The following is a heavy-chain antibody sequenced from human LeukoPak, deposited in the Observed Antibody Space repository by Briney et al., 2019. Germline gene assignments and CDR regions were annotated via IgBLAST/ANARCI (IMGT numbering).Heavy chain of an antibody. CDR3: ATDSSGSYAGWPDP. Sequence: ASVKVSCKASGYTFTGYYMHCVRQAPGQGLEWMGWINPNSGGTNYAQKFQGRVTMTRDTSISTAYMELSRLRSDDTAVYCCATDSSGSYAGWPDPWGQGTLVTVSS. CDR1: GYTFTGYY. D-gene: IGHD1-26*01. CDR2: INPNSGGT. J-gene: IGHJ5*02. V-gene: IGHV1-2*02.